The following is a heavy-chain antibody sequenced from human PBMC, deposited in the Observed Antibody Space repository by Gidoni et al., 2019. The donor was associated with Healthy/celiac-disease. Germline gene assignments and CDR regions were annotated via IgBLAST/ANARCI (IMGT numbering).Heavy chain of an antibody. D-gene: IGHD2-2*01. V-gene: IGHV1-46*01. CDR2: VNPSGGST. Sequence: KLYGGQAPGQGLEWMGIVNPSGGSTSYAQKFQGRVTMTRDTSTSTVYMELSSLRSEDTAVYYCARSSSPYGELDYWGQGTLVTVSS. J-gene: IGHJ4*02. CDR3: ARSSSPYGELDY.